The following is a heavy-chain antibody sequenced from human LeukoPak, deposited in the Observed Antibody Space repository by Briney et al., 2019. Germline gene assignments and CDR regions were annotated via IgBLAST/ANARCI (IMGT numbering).Heavy chain of an antibody. CDR3: ARGRTRADYYYGMDV. V-gene: IGHV3-23*01. CDR2: ISGSGGST. Sequence: GGSLRLSCAASGFTFSSYAMSWVRQAPGKGLEWVSAISGSGGSTYYADSVKGRFTISRDNSKNTLYLQMNSLRAEDTAVYYCARGRTRADYYYGMDVWGKGTTVTVSS. J-gene: IGHJ6*04. CDR1: GFTFSSYA.